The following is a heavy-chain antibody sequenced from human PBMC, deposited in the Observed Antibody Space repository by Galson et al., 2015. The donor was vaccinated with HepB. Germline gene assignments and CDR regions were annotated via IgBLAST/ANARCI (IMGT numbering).Heavy chain of an antibody. V-gene: IGHV3-33*01. J-gene: IGHJ3*01. D-gene: IGHD3-3*01. CDR1: GFTFSSHA. CDR2: ILHDGGGI. Sequence: SLRLSCAVSGFTFSSHAMHWVRQTPGKGLEWVAIILHDGGGIRYADSVKGRFTISRDNSKNTLSLLQWTSLKASDTAIYYCTRRRTNYDVLSGPNAFDLWGQGTMVTVSS. CDR3: TRRRTNYDVLSGPNAFDL.